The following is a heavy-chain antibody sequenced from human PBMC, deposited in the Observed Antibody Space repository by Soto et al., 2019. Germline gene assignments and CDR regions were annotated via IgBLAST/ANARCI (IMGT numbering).Heavy chain of an antibody. CDR1: GYTFTSYA. CDR3: ARDSPPTYL. Sequence: QVQLVQSGAEVKKPGASVKVSCKASGYTFTSYAISWVRQAPGQGLEWMGWINAYNGNTNYAQKLQGRATMTTDTSTTTASMELRSLRSDDTAVYYCARDSPPTYLWGQGTLVTVSS. J-gene: IGHJ5*02. V-gene: IGHV1-18*01. CDR2: INAYNGNT.